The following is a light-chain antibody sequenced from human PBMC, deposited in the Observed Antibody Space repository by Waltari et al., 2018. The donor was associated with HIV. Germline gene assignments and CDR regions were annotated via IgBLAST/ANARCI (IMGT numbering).Light chain of an antibody. CDR1: SNDIGMFKY. CDR3: GAYAGADTWV. V-gene: IGLV2-8*01. Sequence: QSALPQPPSASGSPGQSVTISCTGTSNDIGMFKYVSWYQQRPGKAPQLILYEVTKRPSGVPDRFFGSKSGNTASLIVSGLQADDEADYVCGAYAGADTWVFGGGTKVTVL. CDR2: EVT. J-gene: IGLJ3*02.